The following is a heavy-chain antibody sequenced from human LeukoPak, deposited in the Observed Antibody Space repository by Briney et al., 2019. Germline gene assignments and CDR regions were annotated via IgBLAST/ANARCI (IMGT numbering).Heavy chain of an antibody. CDR2: IYPSGST. Sequence: SETLSLTCTVSGDSISSYYWSWIRQPAGKGPEWIGRIYPSGSTNYNPSLKSRVTMSVHTSKNQFSLKLSSVTAADTAVYYCAREDWLNWFDPWGQGTLVTVSS. V-gene: IGHV4-4*07. J-gene: IGHJ5*02. D-gene: IGHD3-9*01. CDR1: GDSISSYY. CDR3: AREDWLNWFDP.